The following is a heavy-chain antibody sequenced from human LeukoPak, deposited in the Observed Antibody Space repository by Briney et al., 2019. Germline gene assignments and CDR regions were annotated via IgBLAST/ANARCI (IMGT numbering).Heavy chain of an antibody. CDR1: GFTFSSYA. J-gene: IGHJ6*01. V-gene: IGHV3-23*01. CDR3: ARVRYGELDV. CDR2: MSGSGGST. Sequence: HPGGSLRLSCAASGFTFSSYAMSWVRQAPGKGLEWISSMSGSGGSTYYADSVKGRFTISRDDSKNTLYLQMHSLIAEDTAVYYCARVRYGELDVWGQGTTVTVS. D-gene: IGHD4-17*01.